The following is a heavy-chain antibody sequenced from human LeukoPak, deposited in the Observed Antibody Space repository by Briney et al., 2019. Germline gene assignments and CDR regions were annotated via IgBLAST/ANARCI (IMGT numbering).Heavy chain of an antibody. V-gene: IGHV3-48*03. CDR1: GFTFSSYE. CDR2: ISSSDSTI. Sequence: PGGSLRLSCAASGFTFSSYEMHWVRQAPGKGLEWVSYISSSDSTIYYADSVKGRFTISRDNSKNTLYLQMNSLRAEDTAVYYCAKDRAIKWFGELFSIPDYWGQGTLVTVSS. J-gene: IGHJ4*02. D-gene: IGHD3-10*01. CDR3: AKDRAIKWFGELFSIPDY.